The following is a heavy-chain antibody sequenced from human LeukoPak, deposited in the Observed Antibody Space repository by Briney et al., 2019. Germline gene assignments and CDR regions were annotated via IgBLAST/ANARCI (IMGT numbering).Heavy chain of an antibody. CDR3: TRGGPVAGTHKYFQH. CDR1: GYTFTSYD. J-gene: IGHJ1*01. V-gene: IGHV1-8*01. CDR2: MNPNNVNT. D-gene: IGHD6-19*01. Sequence: ASVKVSCKASGYTFTSYDINWVRQATGQGLEWMGWMNPNNVNTDYAQRFQGRVTLTSNTSISTAYMELSRLRSEDTAVYYCTRGGPVAGTHKYFQHWGQGTLVTVSS.